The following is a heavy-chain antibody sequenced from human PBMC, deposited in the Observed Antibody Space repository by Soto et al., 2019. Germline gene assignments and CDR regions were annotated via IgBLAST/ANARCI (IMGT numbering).Heavy chain of an antibody. CDR3: SSLEDYDSSEEIVY. D-gene: IGHD3-22*01. Sequence: EVQLVESGGGLVKPGGSLRLSCAASGFTFSNAWMNWVRQAPGKGLEWVGRIKSKTDGGTTDYAAPVKGRFTISRDDSKNTLYLQMNSLKTEDTAVYYCSSLEDYDSSEEIVYWGQGTLVTVSS. CDR1: GFTFSNAW. J-gene: IGHJ4*02. V-gene: IGHV3-15*07. CDR2: IKSKTDGGTT.